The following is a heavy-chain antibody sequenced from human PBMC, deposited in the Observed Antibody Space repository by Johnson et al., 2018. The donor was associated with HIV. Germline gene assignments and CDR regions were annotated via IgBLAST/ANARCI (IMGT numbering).Heavy chain of an antibody. D-gene: IGHD6-19*01. CDR1: GFTFDDYA. Sequence: VLLVESGGGLVQPGRSLRLSCAPSGFTFDDYAMHWVRQAPGKGLEWVSGISWNSDNIAYADSVRGRFTIARDNAKNSLHLQMNSLRAEDTAFYYCAKARVRYSSDVDALDIWGHGTTVTVSS. CDR2: ISWNSDNI. J-gene: IGHJ3*02. V-gene: IGHV3-9*01. CDR3: AKARVRYSSDVDALDI.